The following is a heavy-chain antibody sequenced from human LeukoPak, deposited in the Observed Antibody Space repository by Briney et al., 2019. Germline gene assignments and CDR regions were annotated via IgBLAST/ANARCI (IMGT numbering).Heavy chain of an antibody. J-gene: IGHJ4*02. Sequence: PGGSLRLSCAASGFTFSSYAMHWVRQAPGKGLEWVAVISYDGSNKYYADSVKGRFTISRDNSKNTLYLQMNSLRAEDTAVYYCAGDKSPTYYYATFDYWGQGTLVTVSS. CDR3: AGDKSPTYYYATFDY. CDR2: ISYDGSNK. CDR1: GFTFSSYA. D-gene: IGHD3-10*01. V-gene: IGHV3-30-3*01.